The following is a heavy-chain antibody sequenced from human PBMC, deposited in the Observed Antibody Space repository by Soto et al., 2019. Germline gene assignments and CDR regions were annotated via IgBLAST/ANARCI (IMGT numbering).Heavy chain of an antibody. J-gene: IGHJ4*02. Sequence: QVQLVESGGGVVQPGRSLRLSCAASGFTFSSYGMHWFRQAPGKGLEWVAVISYDGSNKYYADSVKGRFTISRDNSKNTLYLQMNSLSAEDTAVYYCAKGGWIQLWGQGTLVTVSS. CDR3: AKGGWIQL. CDR1: GFTFSSYG. D-gene: IGHD5-18*01. CDR2: ISYDGSNK. V-gene: IGHV3-30*18.